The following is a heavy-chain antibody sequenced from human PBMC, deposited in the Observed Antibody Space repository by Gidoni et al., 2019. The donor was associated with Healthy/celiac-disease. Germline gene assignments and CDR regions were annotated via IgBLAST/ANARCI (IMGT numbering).Heavy chain of an antibody. V-gene: IGHV1-58*01. CDR1: GFTFTSSA. Sequence: QMQLVQSGPEVKKPGTSVKVSCKAYGFTFTSSAVQWVRQARGQRLEWIGWIVVGSGNTNYAQKFQERVTITRDMSTSTAYMELSSLRSEDTAVYYCAFDDFWSGYRVGFDPWGQGTLVTVSS. CDR3: AFDDFWSGYRVGFDP. CDR2: IVVGSGNT. J-gene: IGHJ5*02. D-gene: IGHD3-3*01.